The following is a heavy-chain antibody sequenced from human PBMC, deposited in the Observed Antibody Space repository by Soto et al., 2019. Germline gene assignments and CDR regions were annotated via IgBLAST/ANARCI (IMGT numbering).Heavy chain of an antibody. V-gene: IGHV4-59*01. J-gene: IGHJ6*02. D-gene: IGHD2-21*02. CDR3: ARDLRVVTPPFDSYYGMDV. Sequence: SETLSLTCTVSGGSISSYYWSWIRQPPGKGLEWIGYTYYSGSTNYNPSLKSRVTISVDTSKNQFSLKLSSVTAADTAVYYCARDLRVVTPPFDSYYGMDVWGQGTTVTVS. CDR2: TYYSGST. CDR1: GGSISSYY.